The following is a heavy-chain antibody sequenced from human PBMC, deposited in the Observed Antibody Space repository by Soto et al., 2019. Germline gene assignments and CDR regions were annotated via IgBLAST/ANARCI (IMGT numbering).Heavy chain of an antibody. CDR1: GYTFSSNW. Sequence: GEALKISCQASGYTFSSNWIGCLRQMPGKGLEWMGIIYPDHSGTRYSPSFQGQVTISADRSFNAAYLQCASLQASDPAIYYCARLLDSWGAPRSLESWGEGTMVTVSS. V-gene: IGHV5-51*01. J-gene: IGHJ5*02. D-gene: IGHD3-16*01. CDR2: IYPDHSGT. CDR3: ARLLDSWGAPRSLES.